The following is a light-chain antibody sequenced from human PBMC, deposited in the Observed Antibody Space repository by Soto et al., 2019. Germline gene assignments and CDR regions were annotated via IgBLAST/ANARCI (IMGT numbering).Light chain of an antibody. J-gene: IGLJ2*01. CDR3: SSYTSSSIS. V-gene: IGLV2-14*01. Sequence: QSVLTQPASVSGSPGQSITISCTGTSSDVGGYNYVSWYQQHPGKAPKLMIYDVSNRPSRVSNRFSGSKSGNTASLTISGLQAEDEADYYCSSYTSSSISFGGGTKVTVL. CDR1: SSDVGGYNY. CDR2: DVS.